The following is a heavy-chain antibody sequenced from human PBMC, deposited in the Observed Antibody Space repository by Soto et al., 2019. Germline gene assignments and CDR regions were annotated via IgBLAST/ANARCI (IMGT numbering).Heavy chain of an antibody. Sequence: EVQLVESGGGLVKPGGSLRLSCAASGFTFSNAWMNWVRQAPGKGLEWVGRIKSKTDGGTTDYAAPVKGRFTISRDDSKNTMYLQMNSLKTEDTAVYYCAGIRDLSGMDVWGQGTTVTVSS. CDR2: IKSKTDGGTT. V-gene: IGHV3-15*07. D-gene: IGHD3-10*01. CDR3: AGIRDLSGMDV. CDR1: GFTFSNAW. J-gene: IGHJ6*02.